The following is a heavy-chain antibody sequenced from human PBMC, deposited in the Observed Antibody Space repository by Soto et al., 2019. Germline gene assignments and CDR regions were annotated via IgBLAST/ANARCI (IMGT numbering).Heavy chain of an antibody. D-gene: IGHD2-2*02. V-gene: IGHV3-23*01. J-gene: IGHJ6*02. CDR2: ISGSGGGT. Sequence: GSLRLSCAASGFTFSSCAMSWVRQAPGKGLEWVSAISGSGGGTYYADSVKGRFTISRDNSKNTLFLQMNGLSADDTAVYFCSKNPAARPYYYYGMDVWGQGTTVTVSS. CDR1: GFTFSSCA. CDR3: SKNPAARPYYYYGMDV.